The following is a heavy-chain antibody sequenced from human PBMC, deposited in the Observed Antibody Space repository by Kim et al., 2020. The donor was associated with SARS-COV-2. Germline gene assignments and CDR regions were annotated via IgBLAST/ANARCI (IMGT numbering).Heavy chain of an antibody. CDR1: GFTFSNYG. J-gene: IGHJ4*02. V-gene: IGHV3-23*01. D-gene: IGHD6-13*01. CDR3: ANPRQPDY. CDR2: ITGSGDIT. Sequence: GGSLRLSCVASGFTFSNYGMTWVRQAPGGGLEWVSGITGSGDITAYADSVKGRFTISRDNSKNTLYLQMSSLRAEDTAIYYCANPRQPDYWGQGTLVTFS.